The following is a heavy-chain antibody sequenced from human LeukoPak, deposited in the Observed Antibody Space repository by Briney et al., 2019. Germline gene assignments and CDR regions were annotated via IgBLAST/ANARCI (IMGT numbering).Heavy chain of an antibody. CDR3: ARSRGQQLEFDY. V-gene: IGHV4-59*01. CDR1: GGSISSYY. CDR2: IYYSGST. D-gene: IGHD6-13*01. Sequence: SEILSLTCTVSGGSISSYYWSWIRQPPGKGLEWIGYIYYSGSTNYNPSLKSRVTISVDTSKNQFSLKLSSVTAADTAVYYCARSRGQQLEFDYWGQGTLVTVSS. J-gene: IGHJ4*02.